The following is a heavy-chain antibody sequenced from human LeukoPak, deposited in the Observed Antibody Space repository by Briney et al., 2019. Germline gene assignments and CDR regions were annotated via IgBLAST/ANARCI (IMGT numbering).Heavy chain of an antibody. CDR3: ARDVDRRDDP. CDR1: GFIFSHHG. V-gene: IGHV3-23*01. J-gene: IGHJ5*02. CDR2: ISGSGGST. D-gene: IGHD3-9*01. Sequence: GGSLRLSCATSGFIFSHHGMSWVRQAPGKGLEWVSAISGSGGSTYYADSVKGRFTISRDNSKNTLYLQMNNLRAEDTAVYYCARDVDRRDDPWGQGILVTVSS.